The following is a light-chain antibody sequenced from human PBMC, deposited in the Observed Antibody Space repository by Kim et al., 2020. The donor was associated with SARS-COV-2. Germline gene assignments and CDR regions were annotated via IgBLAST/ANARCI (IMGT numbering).Light chain of an antibody. V-gene: IGKV3-15*01. CDR3: QQYNNWLFYS. CDR1: QSVSSK. Sequence: EIVMTQSPATLPVSAGERATLFCRASQSVSSKLAWYQQKPGQAPRLLIYGASTRATGIPARFSGSGSGTEFTLTISSLQSEDFAVYYCQQYNNWLFYSFGQGTKLEI. J-gene: IGKJ2*01. CDR2: GAS.